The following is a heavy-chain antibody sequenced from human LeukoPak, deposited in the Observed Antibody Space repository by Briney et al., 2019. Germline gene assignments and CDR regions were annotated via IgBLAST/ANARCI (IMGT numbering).Heavy chain of an antibody. CDR1: GYSFNNYW. V-gene: IGHV5-51*01. CDR2: IYPGDSDT. Sequence: GESLKISCKGSGYSFNNYWIGWVRQMPGKGLEWMGIIYPGDSDTRYSPSFQGQVTISADKSISTAYLQWSSLKASDTAMYYCAKNYYYASGSYSYFDYWGRGTLVTVSS. J-gene: IGHJ4*02. D-gene: IGHD3-10*01. CDR3: AKNYYYASGSYSYFDY.